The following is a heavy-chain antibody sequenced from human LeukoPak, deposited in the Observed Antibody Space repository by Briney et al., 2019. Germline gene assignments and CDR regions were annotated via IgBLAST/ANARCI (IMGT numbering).Heavy chain of an antibody. Sequence: GGSLRLSCAASGFTFSSYAMSWVRQAPGKGLEWVSAISGSGGSTYYADSVKGRFTISRDNSKNTLYLQMNSLRAEDTAVYYCAEEGLYSSGLPSCDYWGQGTLVTVSS. CDR2: ISGSGGST. V-gene: IGHV3-23*01. J-gene: IGHJ4*02. D-gene: IGHD3-22*01. CDR3: AEEGLYSSGLPSCDY. CDR1: GFTFSSYA.